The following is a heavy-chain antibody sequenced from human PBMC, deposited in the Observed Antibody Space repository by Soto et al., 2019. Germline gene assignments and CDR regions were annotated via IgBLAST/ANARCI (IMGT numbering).Heavy chain of an antibody. CDR1: GFTFSSYW. Sequence: EVQLVESGGGLVQPGGSLRLSCAASGFTFSSYWMSWVRQAPGKGLEWVANIKQDGSEKYYVDSVKGRFTISRDNAKNSLYLHMNSLRAEDTAVYYCARGGPYYDSSGYYHGAFDIWGQGTMVTVSS. V-gene: IGHV3-7*01. D-gene: IGHD3-22*01. CDR3: ARGGPYYDSSGYYHGAFDI. CDR2: IKQDGSEK. J-gene: IGHJ3*02.